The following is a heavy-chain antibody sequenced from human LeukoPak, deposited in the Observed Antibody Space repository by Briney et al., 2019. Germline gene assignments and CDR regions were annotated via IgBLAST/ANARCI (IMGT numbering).Heavy chain of an antibody. V-gene: IGHV1-18*01. CDR2: ISAYNGNT. CDR1: GYTFTSYG. CDR3: ARTEQYSYGQGYFDY. D-gene: IGHD5-18*01. Sequence: ASVKVSCKASGYTFTSYGISWVRQAPGQGLEWMGWISAYNGNTNYAQKLQGRVTMTTDTSTSTAYMELRSLRSDDTAVYYCARTEQYSYGQGYFDYWGQGTLVTVSS. J-gene: IGHJ4*02.